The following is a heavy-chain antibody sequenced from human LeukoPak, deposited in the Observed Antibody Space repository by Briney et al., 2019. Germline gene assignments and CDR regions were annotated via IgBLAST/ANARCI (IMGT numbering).Heavy chain of an antibody. CDR1: GFTVSRNY. Sequence: GGSLRLSSAASGFTVSRNYMSWVRQAPGKGLEWVSVIYIDGNTYYADSVRGRFTISRDNSKNTVYLQMNSLRAEDTAVYYCARHRGWLQQSPTANFFDYWGQGTLVTVSS. V-gene: IGHV3-66*04. CDR2: IYIDGNT. J-gene: IGHJ4*02. D-gene: IGHD5-24*01. CDR3: ARHRGWLQQSPTANFFDY.